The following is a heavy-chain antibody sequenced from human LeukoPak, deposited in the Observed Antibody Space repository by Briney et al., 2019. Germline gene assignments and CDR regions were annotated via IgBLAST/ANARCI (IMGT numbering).Heavy chain of an antibody. D-gene: IGHD6-13*01. CDR2: INPDGSTT. V-gene: IGHV3-74*01. CDR3: ERDSSLSW. J-gene: IGHJ1*01. CDR1: GFTFSSHW. Sequence: GESLRLSCAASGFTFSSHWMYWVRQAPGKGLVGVSHINPDGSTTNYADTVKGRFTISRDNAKNTLYLQMDSLRAEDTAVYYCERDSSLSWWGQGTLVTVS.